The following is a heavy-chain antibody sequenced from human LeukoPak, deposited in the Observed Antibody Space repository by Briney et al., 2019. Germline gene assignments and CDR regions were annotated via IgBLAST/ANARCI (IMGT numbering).Heavy chain of an antibody. V-gene: IGHV4-34*01. CDR1: GGSFSGYY. J-gene: IGHJ5*02. CDR3: ARGGYSSSSRWFDP. Sequence: SETLSVTCAVYGGSFSGYYWSWIRQPPGKGLEWIGEINHSGSTNYNPSLKSRVTISVDTSKNQFSLKLSSVTAADTSVYDCARGGYSSSSRWFDPCGQGTLVTVSS. D-gene: IGHD6-6*01. CDR2: INHSGST.